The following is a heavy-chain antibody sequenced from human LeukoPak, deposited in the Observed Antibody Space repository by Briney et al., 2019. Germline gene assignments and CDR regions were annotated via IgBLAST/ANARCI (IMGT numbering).Heavy chain of an antibody. Sequence: ASVKVSCKASGYTFTSYDINWVRQVTGQGLEWMGWMNPNSGNTGYAQKFQGRVTMTRNTSISTAYMELSSLRSEDTAVYYCARGYCSGGSCSNWFDPWGRGTLVTVSS. CDR1: GYTFTSYD. V-gene: IGHV1-8*01. D-gene: IGHD2-15*01. CDR3: ARGYCSGGSCSNWFDP. J-gene: IGHJ5*02. CDR2: MNPNSGNT.